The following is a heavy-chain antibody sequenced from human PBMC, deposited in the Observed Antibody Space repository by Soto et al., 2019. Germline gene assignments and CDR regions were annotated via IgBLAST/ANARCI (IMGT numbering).Heavy chain of an antibody. Sequence: SQTLSLTCAISGDSVSSNSAAWNWIRQSPSRGLEWLGRTYYRSKWYNDYAVSVKSRITMNPDTSKNQFSLQLNAVTPEDTAVYYCARDLGRHDYSNYYFDYWGQGTLVTVSS. CDR1: GDSVSSNSAA. V-gene: IGHV6-1*01. D-gene: IGHD4-4*01. CDR2: TYYRSKWYN. CDR3: ARDLGRHDYSNYYFDY. J-gene: IGHJ4*02.